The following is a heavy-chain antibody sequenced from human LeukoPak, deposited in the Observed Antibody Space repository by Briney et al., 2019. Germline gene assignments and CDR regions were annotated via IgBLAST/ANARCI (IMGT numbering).Heavy chain of an antibody. J-gene: IGHJ6*02. V-gene: IGHV3-7*01. CDR3: ARNHAYAMGV. CDR2: IKQDGSEN. CDR1: GFSFSSYW. Sequence: GGSLRLSCVASGFSFSSYWMSWVRQAPGKGLEWVAGIKQDGSENHYVDSVKGRFTVSRDNAKKSLYLQMNSLRVEDTAVYYCARNHAYAMGVWGQGTTVIVSS.